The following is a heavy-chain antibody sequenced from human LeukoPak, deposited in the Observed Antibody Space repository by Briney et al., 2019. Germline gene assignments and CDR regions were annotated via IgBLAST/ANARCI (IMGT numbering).Heavy chain of an antibody. V-gene: IGHV1-69*05. J-gene: IGHJ4*02. CDR1: GGTFSSYA. CDR2: IIPIFGTA. CDR3: ARDGVVRGLIVY. D-gene: IGHD3-10*01. Sequence: SVKVSCKASGGTFSSYAISWVRQAPGQGLEWMGRIIPIFGTANYAQKFQGRVTITTDESTSTAYMELSSLRSEDTAVHYCARDGVVRGLIVYWGQGTLVTVSS.